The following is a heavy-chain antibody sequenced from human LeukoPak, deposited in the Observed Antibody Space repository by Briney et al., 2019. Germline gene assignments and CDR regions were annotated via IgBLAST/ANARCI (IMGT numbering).Heavy chain of an antibody. J-gene: IGHJ4*02. CDR3: AKDIAAAGTSGGGHDY. Sequence: GGSLRLSCGASGFTFSSYAMSWVRQAPGKGLEWVSAINGGGGSTYYADSVKGRFTISRDNSKNTLYLQMNSLRAEDTAVYYCAKDIAAAGTSGGGHDYWGQGTLVTVSS. CDR2: INGGGGST. V-gene: IGHV3-23*01. D-gene: IGHD6-13*01. CDR1: GFTFSSYA.